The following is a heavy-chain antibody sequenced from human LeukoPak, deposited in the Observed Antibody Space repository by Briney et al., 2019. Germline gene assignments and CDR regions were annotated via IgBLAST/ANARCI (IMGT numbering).Heavy chain of an antibody. CDR3: ARDISGSYYYFDY. V-gene: IGHV4-4*02. CDR2: IYHSGST. Sequence: SGTLSLTCAVSGGSISSSNWWSWVRQPPGKGLEWIGEIYHSGSTNYNPSLKSRVTISVDKSKNQFSLKLSSVTAADTAVYYCARDISGSYYYFDYWGQGTLVTVSS. D-gene: IGHD1-26*01. J-gene: IGHJ4*02. CDR1: GGSISSSNW.